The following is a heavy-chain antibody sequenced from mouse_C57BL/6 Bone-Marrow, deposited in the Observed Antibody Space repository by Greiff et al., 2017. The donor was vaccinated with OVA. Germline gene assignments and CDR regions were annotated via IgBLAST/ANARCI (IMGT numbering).Heavy chain of an antibody. J-gene: IGHJ4*01. CDR2: IDPKSGGT. Sequence: QVQLQQPGAELVKPGASVKLSCKASGYTFTSYWMHWVKQRPGRGLEWIGRIDPKSGGTKYNEKFKSKATLTVDKSSSTAYMQLSSLTSEDSAVYYCARWDAYDGNDYCAVDVWGQGTSVTVSS. V-gene: IGHV1-72*01. CDR1: GYTFTSYW. D-gene: IGHD2-10*01. CDR3: ARWDAYDGNDYCAVDV.